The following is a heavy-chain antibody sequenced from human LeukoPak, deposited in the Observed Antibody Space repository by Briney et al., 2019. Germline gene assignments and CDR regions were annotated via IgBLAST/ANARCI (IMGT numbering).Heavy chain of an antibody. Sequence: SETLSLTCAVYGGSFSGYYWSWIRQPPGKGLEWIGEINHSGSTNYNPSLKSRVTISVDTSKNQFSLKLSSVTAADTAVYYCARGEGLYGDYGLYYFDYWGQGTLVTVSS. D-gene: IGHD4-17*01. J-gene: IGHJ4*02. V-gene: IGHV4-34*01. CDR1: GGSFSGYY. CDR3: ARGEGLYGDYGLYYFDY. CDR2: INHSGST.